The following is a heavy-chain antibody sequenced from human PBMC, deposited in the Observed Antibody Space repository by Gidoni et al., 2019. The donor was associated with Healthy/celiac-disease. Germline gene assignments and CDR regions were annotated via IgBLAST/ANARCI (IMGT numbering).Heavy chain of an antibody. CDR3: ARGGRITMVRGVIPSDY. J-gene: IGHJ4*02. V-gene: IGHV7-4-1*02. Sequence: VRQAPGQGLEWMGWINTNTGNPTYAQGFTGRFVFSLDTSVSTAYLQISSLKAEDTAVYYCARGGRITMVRGVIPSDYWVQGTLVTVSS. CDR2: INTNTGNP. D-gene: IGHD3-10*01.